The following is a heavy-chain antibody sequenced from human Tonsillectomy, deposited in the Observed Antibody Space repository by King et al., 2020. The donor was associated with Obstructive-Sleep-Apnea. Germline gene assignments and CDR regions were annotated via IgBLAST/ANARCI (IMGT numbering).Heavy chain of an antibody. D-gene: IGHD3-10*01. V-gene: IGHV4-59*01. CDR2: IYHSGST. CDR3: SYGTETYYFDY. J-gene: IGHJ4*02. Sequence: VQLQESGPGLVKPSETLSLTCTVSGGSINDFFWSWIWQPPGRGLEWIGYIYHSGSTIYNPSLKNRVTISLDTSKNQFSLKLSSVTAADTAVYFCSYGTETYYFDYWGQGTLVTVSS. CDR1: GGSINDFF.